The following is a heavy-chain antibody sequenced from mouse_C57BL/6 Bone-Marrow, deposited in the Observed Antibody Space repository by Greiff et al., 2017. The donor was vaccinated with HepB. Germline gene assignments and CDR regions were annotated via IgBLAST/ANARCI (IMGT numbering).Heavy chain of an antibody. CDR1: GFNIKDDY. V-gene: IGHV14-4*01. CDR2: IDPENGDT. CDR3: TTKGFDY. Sequence: EVQLQQSGAELVRPGASVKLSCTASGFNIKDDYMHWVKQRPEQGLEWIGWIDPENGDTEYASKFQGKATITADTSSNTAYRQLSSLPSEDTAVYYCTTKGFDYWGQGTTLTVSS. J-gene: IGHJ2*01.